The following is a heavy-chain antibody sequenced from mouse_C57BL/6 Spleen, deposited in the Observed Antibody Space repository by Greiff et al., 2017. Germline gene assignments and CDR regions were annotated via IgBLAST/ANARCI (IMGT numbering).Heavy chain of an antibody. Sequence: EVQLQQSGPELVKPGASVKISCKASGYTFTDYYMNWVKQSHGKSLEWIGDINPNNGGTSYNQKFKGKATLTVDKSSSTAYMELRSLTSEDSAVYYCATAYYSNYDDYWGQGTTLTVSS. V-gene: IGHV1-26*01. J-gene: IGHJ2*01. CDR1: GYTFTDYY. CDR2: INPNNGGT. D-gene: IGHD2-5*01. CDR3: ATAYYSNYDDY.